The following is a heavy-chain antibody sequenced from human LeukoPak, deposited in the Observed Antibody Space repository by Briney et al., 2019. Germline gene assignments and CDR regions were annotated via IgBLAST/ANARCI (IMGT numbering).Heavy chain of an antibody. V-gene: IGHV3-21*01. Sequence: GGSLRLSCAASGFTFSSYSMNWVRQAPGKGLEWVSSISRSSSYIYYADSVKGRFTVSRDNAKDSLFLQMNSLRAEDTAIYYCARGAQFYGSGSFDYWGQGIPVLVSP. CDR2: ISRSSSYI. D-gene: IGHD3-10*01. CDR1: GFTFSSYS. CDR3: ARGAQFYGSGSFDY. J-gene: IGHJ4*02.